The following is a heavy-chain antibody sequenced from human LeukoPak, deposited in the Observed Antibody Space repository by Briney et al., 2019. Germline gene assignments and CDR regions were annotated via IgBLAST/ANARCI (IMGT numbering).Heavy chain of an antibody. D-gene: IGHD3-22*01. CDR1: GGSISSYY. Sequence: PSETLSLTCTVSGGSISSYYWSWIRQPAGKGLEWIGRIYTSGSTNYNPSLKSRVTISVDTSKNQFSLKLSSVTAADTAVYYCARASRSYYDSSGYPDAFDIWGQGTMVTVSS. CDR3: ARASRSYYDSSGYPDAFDI. V-gene: IGHV4-4*07. J-gene: IGHJ3*02. CDR2: IYTSGST.